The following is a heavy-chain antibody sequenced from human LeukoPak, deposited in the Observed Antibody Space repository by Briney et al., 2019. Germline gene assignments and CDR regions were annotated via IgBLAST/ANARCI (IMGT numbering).Heavy chain of an antibody. CDR3: AKVLGPLIYYYYGMDV. CDR2: ISGSGGST. J-gene: IGHJ6*02. D-gene: IGHD2-8*01. Sequence: PGGSLRLSCAASGFTFSSYAMSWVRQAPGKGLEWVSAISGSGGSTYYADSVKGRFTISRDNSKNTLYLQMNSLRAEDTAVYYCAKVLGPLIYYYYGMDVWGQGTTVTVSS. V-gene: IGHV3-23*01. CDR1: GFTFSSYA.